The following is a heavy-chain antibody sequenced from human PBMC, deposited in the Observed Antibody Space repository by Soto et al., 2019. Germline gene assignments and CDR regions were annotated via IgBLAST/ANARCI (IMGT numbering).Heavy chain of an antibody. J-gene: IGHJ4*02. CDR2: IKSKTDGGTT. CDR1: GFTFSNAW. V-gene: IGHV3-15*07. D-gene: IGHD3-22*01. CDR3: TTDPVTMIVVVPSSG. Sequence: XXSLRLSCAASGFTFSNAWMDWVLQAPGKGLEWAGRIKSKTDGGTTDYAAPVKGRFTISRDDSKNTLYLQMHSLKTEDTAVYYCTTDPVTMIVVVPSSGWGQGTLVTV.